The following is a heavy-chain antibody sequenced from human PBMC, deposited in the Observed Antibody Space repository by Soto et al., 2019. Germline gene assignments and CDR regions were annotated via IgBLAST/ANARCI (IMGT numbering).Heavy chain of an antibody. CDR2: IYWNDEE. CDR1: GISLTSGAVG. CDR3: AHRLPGPSGYDV. J-gene: IGHJ6*02. D-gene: IGHD6-13*01. Sequence: SGPTLVNATQTITLTCTFSGISLTSGAVGVGWIRQPPGEALEWLALIYWNDEEYYNPSLRNRLTISRDTSKNQVVLTMTSMDPVDTATYYCAHRLPGPSGYDVWGQGTTVTVSS. V-gene: IGHV2-5*01.